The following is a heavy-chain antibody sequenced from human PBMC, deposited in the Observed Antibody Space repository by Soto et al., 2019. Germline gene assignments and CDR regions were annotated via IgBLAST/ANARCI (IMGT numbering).Heavy chain of an antibody. V-gene: IGHV1-8*01. CDR2: MNPNSGNT. Sequence: QVQLVQSGAEVKKPGASVKVSCKASGYTFTSYDINWVRQATGQGLEWMGWMNPNSGNTGYAQKCQGRGTRTRNTSISTAYMELSSRRSEDTAVYYCARGRPRITRVRGVSKDDWGQGTLVTVSS. D-gene: IGHD3-10*01. CDR1: GYTFTSYD. J-gene: IGHJ4*02. CDR3: ARGRPRITRVRGVSKDD.